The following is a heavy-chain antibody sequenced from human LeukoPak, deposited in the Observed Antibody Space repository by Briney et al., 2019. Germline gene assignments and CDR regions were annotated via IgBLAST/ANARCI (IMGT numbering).Heavy chain of an antibody. V-gene: IGHV4-61*02. Sequence: SETLSLTCTVSGGSISSGSYYWSWIRQPAGKGLEWIGRIYTSGSTNYNPSLKSRVTISVDTSKNQFSLKLSSVTAADTAVYYCARLGTGYSSGWYFASDYWGQGTLVTVSS. D-gene: IGHD6-19*01. CDR2: IYTSGST. J-gene: IGHJ4*02. CDR3: ARLGTGYSSGWYFASDY. CDR1: GGSISSGSYY.